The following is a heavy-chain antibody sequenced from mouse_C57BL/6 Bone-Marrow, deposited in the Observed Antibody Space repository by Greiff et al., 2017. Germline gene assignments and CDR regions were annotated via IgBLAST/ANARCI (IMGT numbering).Heavy chain of an antibody. Sequence: QVQLQQPGAELVKPGASVKMSCKASGYTFTSYWITWVKQRPGQGLEWIGDIYPGSGSTNYNEKFKSKATLTVDTSSSTAYMQLSSLTSEDSAVYYCARDSYGNCYFDYWGQGTTLTVSS. CDR2: IYPGSGST. CDR3: ARDSYGNCYFDY. CDR1: GYTFTSYW. D-gene: IGHD2-1*01. J-gene: IGHJ2*01. V-gene: IGHV1-55*01.